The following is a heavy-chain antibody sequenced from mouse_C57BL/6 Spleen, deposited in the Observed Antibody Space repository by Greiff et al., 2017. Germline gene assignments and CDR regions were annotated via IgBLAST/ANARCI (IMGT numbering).Heavy chain of an antibody. CDR1: GYTFTSYW. J-gene: IGHJ2*01. CDR2: IYPGSGST. D-gene: IGHD2-5*01. CDR3: ARSGLLYYSNDY. V-gene: IGHV1-55*01. Sequence: VQLQQSGAELVKPGASVKMSCKASGYTFTSYWITWVKQRPGQGLEWIGDIYPGSGSTNYNEKFKSKATLTVDTSSSTAYMQLSSLTSEDSAVYYCARSGLLYYSNDYWGQGTTLTVSS.